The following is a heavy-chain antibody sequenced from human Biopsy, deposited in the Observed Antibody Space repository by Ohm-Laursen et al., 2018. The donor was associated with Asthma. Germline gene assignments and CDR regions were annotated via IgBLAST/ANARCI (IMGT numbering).Heavy chain of an antibody. Sequence: SSVKVSCKSLGGTFNTYVIGWVRQAPRQGLEWMGGINSVFGTTTYPQKFQDRVTITADDSTSTVYMELSSLRSEDTAVYYCARKAGSCISRTCYSLDFWGQGTLATVSS. CDR1: GGTFNTYV. CDR2: INSVFGTT. J-gene: IGHJ4*02. CDR3: ARKAGSCISRTCYSLDF. V-gene: IGHV1-69*01. D-gene: IGHD2-2*01.